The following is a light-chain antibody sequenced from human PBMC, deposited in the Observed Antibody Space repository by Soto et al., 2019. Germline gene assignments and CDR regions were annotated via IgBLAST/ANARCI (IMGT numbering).Light chain of an antibody. J-gene: IGKJ5*01. CDR3: QQANSLPIT. V-gene: IGKV1-12*01. CDR1: QGIISW. Sequence: DIQMTQSPSSVSASVGDIVTITCRASQGIISWLAWYQQKPGKAPKLLIYGASSLQSGVPSRFSGSGSGTDFTLTISSLQPEDFATYYCQQANSLPITFGQGTRLEIK. CDR2: GAS.